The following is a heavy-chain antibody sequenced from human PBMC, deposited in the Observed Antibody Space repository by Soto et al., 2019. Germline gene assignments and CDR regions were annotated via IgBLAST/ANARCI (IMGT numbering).Heavy chain of an antibody. J-gene: IGHJ4*02. V-gene: IGHV3-23*01. D-gene: IGHD2-21*02. Sequence: PGGSLRLSCAASGFNFRSTAMSWVRQPPGKGLEWVSAISGAGDSPFYADSVKGRLTISRDNSKNMLYLYINSLRAEETAMYYCQKRGDYDLEFDSCGQRTPVTVSP. CDR3: QKRGDYDLEFDS. CDR1: GFNFRSTA. CDR2: ISGAGDSP.